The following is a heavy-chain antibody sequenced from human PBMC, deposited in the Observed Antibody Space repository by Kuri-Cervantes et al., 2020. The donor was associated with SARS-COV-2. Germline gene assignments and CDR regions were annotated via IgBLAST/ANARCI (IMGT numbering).Heavy chain of an antibody. J-gene: IGHJ6*02. CDR2: IWYDGSNK. Sequence: GGSLRLSCAASGFTFSSYGMHWVRQAPGKGLEWVAVIWYDGSNKYYADSVKGRFTISRDNSKNTLYLQMNSLRAEDTAVHYCARGIGYCSGGSCYGRVYYYYGMDVWGQGTTVTVSS. CDR3: ARGIGYCSGGSCYGRVYYYYGMDV. D-gene: IGHD2-15*01. V-gene: IGHV3-33*01. CDR1: GFTFSSYG.